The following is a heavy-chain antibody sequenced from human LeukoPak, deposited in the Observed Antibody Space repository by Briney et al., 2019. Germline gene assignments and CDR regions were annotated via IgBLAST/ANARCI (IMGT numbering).Heavy chain of an antibody. CDR1: VGSISSGSYC. Sequence: PSETLSLTCTGSVGSISSGSYCWSWIRQPAGKGLEWIGRIYTSGSTNYNPSLKSRVTVSVDTSKNQFSLKLSSVTAADTAVYYCARVGSSSWYNWFDPWGQGTLVTVSS. V-gene: IGHV4-61*02. CDR2: IYTSGST. J-gene: IGHJ5*02. D-gene: IGHD6-13*01. CDR3: ARVGSSSWYNWFDP.